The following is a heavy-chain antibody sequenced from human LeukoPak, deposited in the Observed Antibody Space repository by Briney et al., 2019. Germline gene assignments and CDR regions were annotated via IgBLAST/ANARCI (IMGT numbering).Heavy chain of an antibody. CDR1: GGSISSGGYS. V-gene: IGHV4-30-2*01. Sequence: PSETLSLTCAVSGGSISSGGYSWSWIRQPPGTGLEWIGYIYHSGSTYYNPSLKSRVTISVDRSKNQFSLKLSSVTAADTAVYYCARSDYYYGMDVWGQGTTVTVSS. CDR3: ARSDYYYGMDV. CDR2: IYHSGST. J-gene: IGHJ6*02.